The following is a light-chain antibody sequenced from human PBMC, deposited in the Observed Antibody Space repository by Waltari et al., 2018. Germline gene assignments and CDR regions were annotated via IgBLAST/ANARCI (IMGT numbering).Light chain of an antibody. CDR1: SSNIGAGYD. CDR3: QSYDSSVSGWV. Sequence: QSVLTQPPSVSGAPGQRVAISCAGSSSNIGAGYDLHWYQQVPGTAPKLLIYVDNNRPSGVPGRMSGSKSGTSGSLAISGLQAEDEADYYCQSYDSSVSGWVFGGGTKLTVL. J-gene: IGLJ3*02. CDR2: VDN. V-gene: IGLV1-40*01.